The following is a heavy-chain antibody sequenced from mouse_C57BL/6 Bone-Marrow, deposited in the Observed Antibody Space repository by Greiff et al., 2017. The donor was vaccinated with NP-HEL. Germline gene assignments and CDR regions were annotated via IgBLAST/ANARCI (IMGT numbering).Heavy chain of an antibody. CDR3: VREYSSNLAWFSY. J-gene: IGHJ3*01. CDR1: GYTFTSYW. V-gene: IGHV1-50*01. D-gene: IGHD2-5*01. Sequence: QVQLQQPGAELVKPGASVKLSCKASGYTFTSYWMQWVKQRPGQGLEWIGEIDPSDGYTNYTQKFKGKATLTVDTSSSTAYMQLSSLTSEDSAVYYCVREYSSNLAWFSYWGQGTLVTVSA. CDR2: IDPSDGYT.